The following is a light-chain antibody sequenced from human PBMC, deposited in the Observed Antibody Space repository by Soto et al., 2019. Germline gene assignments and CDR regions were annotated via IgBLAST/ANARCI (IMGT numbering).Light chain of an antibody. CDR2: GAS. Sequence: EIVMTQSPATLSVSPGERATLSCRAAQSVGSNLAWYQQKPGQAPRPLIYGASTRATGIPVRFSGSGSGTEFTLTISSLQSEDFVVYYCQQYNDWPYTFGQGTKLEIK. CDR1: QSVGSN. CDR3: QQYNDWPYT. V-gene: IGKV3-15*01. J-gene: IGKJ2*01.